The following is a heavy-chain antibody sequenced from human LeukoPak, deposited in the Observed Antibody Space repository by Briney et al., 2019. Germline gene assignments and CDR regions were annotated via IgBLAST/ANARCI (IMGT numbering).Heavy chain of an antibody. V-gene: IGHV1-46*01. J-gene: IGHJ4*02. D-gene: IGHD2-8*01. CDR2: INPSGGST. CDR3: AREPIVLMVYAAYYFDY. CDR1: GYTFTSYY. Sequence: ASVKVSCKASGYTFTSYYMHWVRQAPGQGLEWMGIINPSGGSTSYAQKFQGRVTMTRDTSTSTVCMELSSLGSEDTAVYYCAREPIVLMVYAAYYFDYWGQGTLVTVSS.